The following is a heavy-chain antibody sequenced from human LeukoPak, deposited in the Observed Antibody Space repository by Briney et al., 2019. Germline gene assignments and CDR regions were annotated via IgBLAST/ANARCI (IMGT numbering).Heavy chain of an antibody. CDR3: ARAEDYFDY. CDR1: GGSISSGSYY. J-gene: IGHJ4*02. Sequence: PSETLSLTCTVSGGSISSGSYYWSWIRQPAGKGLEWIGRIYTSGSTNYNPSLKSRVTISVDTSKNQFSLKLSSVTAADTAVYYCARAEDYFDYWGQGTLVTVSS. V-gene: IGHV4-61*02. CDR2: IYTSGST.